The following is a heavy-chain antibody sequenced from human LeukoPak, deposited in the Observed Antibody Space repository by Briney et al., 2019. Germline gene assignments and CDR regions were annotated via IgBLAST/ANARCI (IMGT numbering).Heavy chain of an antibody. V-gene: IGHV1-18*01. Sequence: GASVTVSCTASGYTFTSYGISWVRQAPGQGLEWMGWISAYNGNTNYAQKLQGRVTMTTDTSTSTAYMELRSLRSDDTAVYYCARVQPGYFDWFDPWGQGTLVTVSS. D-gene: IGHD3-9*01. J-gene: IGHJ5*02. CDR3: ARVQPGYFDWFDP. CDR1: GYTFTSYG. CDR2: ISAYNGNT.